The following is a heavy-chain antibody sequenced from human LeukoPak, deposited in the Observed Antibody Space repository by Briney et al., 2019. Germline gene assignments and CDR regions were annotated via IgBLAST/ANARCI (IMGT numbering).Heavy chain of an antibody. CDR3: ARGTVALDP. V-gene: IGHV4-4*07. CDR1: GGSISSSY. CDR2: IHISGNT. D-gene: IGHD4-23*01. J-gene: IGHJ5*02. Sequence: SETLSLTRTVSGGSISSSYWSWIRRPAGKGLEWSGRIHISGNTNYNPSLKSRLTMSVDTSKNQFSLELSSVTAADTAVYYCARGTVALDPWGQGTLVIVSS.